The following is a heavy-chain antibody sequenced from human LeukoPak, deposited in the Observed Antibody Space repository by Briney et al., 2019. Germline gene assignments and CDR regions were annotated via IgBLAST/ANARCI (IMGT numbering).Heavy chain of an antibody. CDR1: GFTFSNYY. V-gene: IGHV3-11*01. CDR2: ISSSGSTI. CDR3: AREGSYYYDSSGYSDY. J-gene: IGHJ4*02. D-gene: IGHD3-22*01. Sequence: PGGSLRLSCAASGFTFSNYYMSWIRQAPGKGLEWVSYISSSGSTIYYADSVKGRFTISRDNAKNSLYLQMNSLRAEDTAVYYCAREGSYYYDSSGYSDYWGQGTLVTVSS.